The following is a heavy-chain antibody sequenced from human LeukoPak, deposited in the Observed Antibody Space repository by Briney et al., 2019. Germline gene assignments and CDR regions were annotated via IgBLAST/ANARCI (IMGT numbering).Heavy chain of an antibody. J-gene: IGHJ5*02. V-gene: IGHV3-48*03. Sequence: GGSLRLSCAASGFIFSNYEMNWVRQAPGKGLEWVSYINRGGGIAYYVDSVRGRFTISRDNTKNALYLQMNSLRAEDTAVYYCAALWFDPWGQGTLVTVPS. CDR1: GFIFSNYE. CDR3: AALWFDP. CDR2: INRGGGIA.